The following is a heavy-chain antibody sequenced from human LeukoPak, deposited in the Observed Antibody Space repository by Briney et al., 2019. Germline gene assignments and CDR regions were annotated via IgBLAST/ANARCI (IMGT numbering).Heavy chain of an antibody. CDR3: ARDRRAHN. V-gene: IGHV3-48*03. J-gene: IGHJ4*02. Sequence: GGSLRLSCAASGFTFSSYEINWVRQAPGKGLEWVSYISNSGSTINYADSVKGRFTVSRDNAKNSLYLQMNSLRAEDTAVYYCARDRRAHNWGQGTLVTVSS. CDR1: GFTFSSYE. CDR2: ISNSGSTI.